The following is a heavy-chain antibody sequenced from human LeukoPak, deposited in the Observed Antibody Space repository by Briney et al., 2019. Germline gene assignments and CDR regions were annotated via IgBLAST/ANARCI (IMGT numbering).Heavy chain of an antibody. V-gene: IGHV4-34*01. J-gene: IGHJ4*02. CDR3: AGPSEDNFDY. Sequence: SETLSLTCAVYGGSFSRYYWSWIRQPPGKGLEWIGEINHSGSTNYNPSLKSRVTISVDTSKNQFSLKLSSVTAADTAVYCCAGPSEDNFDYWGQVTLVTVSS. CDR2: INHSGST. CDR1: GGSFSRYY.